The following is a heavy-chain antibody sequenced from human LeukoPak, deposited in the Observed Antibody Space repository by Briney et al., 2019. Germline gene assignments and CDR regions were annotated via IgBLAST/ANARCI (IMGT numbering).Heavy chain of an antibody. CDR2: MNPNSGNT. CDR1: GYTFTSYD. J-gene: IGHJ6*03. V-gene: IGHV1-8*01. D-gene: IGHD6-19*01. CDR3: ARALHSSGTYYYYYYMDV. Sequence: GASVKVSCKASGYTFTSYDINWVRQAPGQGLEWMGWMNPNSGNTGYAQKFQGRVTMTRNTSISTAYMELSSLRSEDAAMYYCARALHSSGTYYYYYYMDVWGQGTTVTISS.